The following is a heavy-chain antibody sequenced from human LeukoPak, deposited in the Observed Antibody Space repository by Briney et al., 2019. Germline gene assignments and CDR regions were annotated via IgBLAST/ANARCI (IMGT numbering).Heavy chain of an antibody. V-gene: IGHV1-18*04. CDR3: ARDSGVLRYFDWPFDY. CDR1: GYTFTSYY. D-gene: IGHD3-9*01. CDR2: ISAYNGNT. Sequence: ASVKVSCKASGYTFTSYYMHWVRQAPGQGLEWMGWISAYNGNTNYAQKLQGRVTMTTDTSTSTAYMELRSLRSDDTAVYYCARDSGVLRYFDWPFDYWGQGTLVTVSS. J-gene: IGHJ4*02.